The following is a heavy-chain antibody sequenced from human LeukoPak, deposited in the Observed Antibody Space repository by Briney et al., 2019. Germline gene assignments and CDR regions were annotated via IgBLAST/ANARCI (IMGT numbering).Heavy chain of an antibody. V-gene: IGHV3-21*01. D-gene: IGHD1-26*01. J-gene: IGHJ4*02. CDR1: GFTFKNYG. Sequence: GGSLRLSCVASGFTFKNYGMAWVRPVAGKGLEWVSSISTSSSYIYYADSVKGRFTISRDNAKNSLYLQMNSLRAEDTAVYYCARVDFPKWELLGPNDYWGQGTLVTVSS. CDR3: ARVDFPKWELLGPNDY. CDR2: ISTSSSYI.